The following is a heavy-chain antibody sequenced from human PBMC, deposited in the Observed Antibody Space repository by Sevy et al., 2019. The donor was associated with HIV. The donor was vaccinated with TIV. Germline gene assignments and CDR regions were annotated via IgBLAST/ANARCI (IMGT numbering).Heavy chain of an antibody. CDR3: ARVKLRGAYHYDF. D-gene: IGHD3-3*01. CDR1: GYSISGDYY. Sequence: SETLSLTCTVSGYSISGDYYWGWIRQPPGKGLEWIVHIYHSGSTYYNPSLDSRVTPSVDTSKNQFSLRLSSVTAADTAIYYCARVKLRGAYHYDFWGQGTLVTVSS. CDR2: IYHSGST. J-gene: IGHJ4*02. V-gene: IGHV4-38-2*02.